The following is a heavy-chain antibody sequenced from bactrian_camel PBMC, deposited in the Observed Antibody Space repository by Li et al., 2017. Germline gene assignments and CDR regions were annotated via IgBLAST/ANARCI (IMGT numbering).Heavy chain of an antibody. CDR3: AADLRGYWSSALDVGRLTEFPN. D-gene: IGHD5*01. Sequence: QVQLVESGGGSVQAGGSLRLSCAASGYTAKTYSWNWYRQVQGKGRELVSSLYLNGGTYYHDSVKGRFTISRDFPETMMYLQMNNLKPEDTAMYYCAADLRGYWSSALDVGRLTEFPNWGQGTQVTVS. J-gene: IGHJ4*01. CDR1: GYTAKTYS. V-gene: IGHV3S9*01. CDR2: LYLNGGT.